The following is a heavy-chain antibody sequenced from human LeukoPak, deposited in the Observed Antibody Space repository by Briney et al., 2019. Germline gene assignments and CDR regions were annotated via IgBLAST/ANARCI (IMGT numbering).Heavy chain of an antibody. V-gene: IGHV3-15*01. CDR1: GFTFSNTW. Sequence: GGSLRLSCAASGFTFSNTWMSWVRQAPGKGLEWVGRIKSKTDGGTTDYAAPVKGRFTISRDDSKNTLYLQVNSLKTEDTAVYYCTTDQPYDFWSGYYFGNYYYYMDVWGKGTTVTVSS. D-gene: IGHD3-3*01. J-gene: IGHJ6*03. CDR3: TTDQPYDFWSGYYFGNYYYYMDV. CDR2: IKSKTDGGTT.